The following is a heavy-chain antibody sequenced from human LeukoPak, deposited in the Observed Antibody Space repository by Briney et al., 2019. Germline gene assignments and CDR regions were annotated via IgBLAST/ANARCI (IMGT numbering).Heavy chain of an antibody. Sequence: PSETLSLTCTVSGGSISSYYWSWIRQPPGKGLEWIGYIYYSGSTNYNPSLKSRVTISVDTSKNQFSLKLSSVTAAGTAVYYCARVRAYYDSSIDYWGQGTLVTVSS. CDR1: GGSISSYY. D-gene: IGHD3-22*01. J-gene: IGHJ4*02. CDR3: ARVRAYYDSSIDY. CDR2: IYYSGST. V-gene: IGHV4-59*01.